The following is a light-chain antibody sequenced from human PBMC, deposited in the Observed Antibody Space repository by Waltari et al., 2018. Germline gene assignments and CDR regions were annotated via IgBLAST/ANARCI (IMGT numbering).Light chain of an antibody. CDR1: NIASKS. CDR3: QVWDDDSDHVV. J-gene: IGLJ2*01. Sequence: SYVLTQPPSVSVAPGKTANIPCGGDNIASKSVHWYQQKAGQAPVAVVFDAGDRPSGLPDRISGSKAGNTATLTISRVEAGDEADDYCQVWDDDSDHVVFGGGTQLTVL. V-gene: IGLV3-21*03. CDR2: DAG.